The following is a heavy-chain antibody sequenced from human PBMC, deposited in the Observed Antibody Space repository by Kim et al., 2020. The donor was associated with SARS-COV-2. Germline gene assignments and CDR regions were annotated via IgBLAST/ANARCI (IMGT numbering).Heavy chain of an antibody. CDR2: IYYSGST. V-gene: IGHV4-59*13. Sequence: SETLSLTCTVSGGSISSYYWSWIRQPPGKGLEWIGYIYYSGSTNYNPSLKSRVTISVDTSKNQFSLKLSSVTAADTAVYYCARDCQGGGDCSNYYYYGMDVWGQGTTVTVSS. CDR1: GGSISSYY. J-gene: IGHJ6*02. D-gene: IGHD2-21*02. CDR3: ARDCQGGGDCSNYYYYGMDV.